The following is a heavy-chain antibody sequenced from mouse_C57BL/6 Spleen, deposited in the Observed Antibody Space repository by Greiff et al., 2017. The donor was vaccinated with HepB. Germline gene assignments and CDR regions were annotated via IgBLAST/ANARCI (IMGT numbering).Heavy chain of an antibody. V-gene: IGHV1-50*01. D-gene: IGHD2-3*01. CDR3: ARGDGPGGFAY. CDR2: IDPSDSYT. CDR1: GYTFTSYW. J-gene: IGHJ3*01. Sequence: QAQLQQPGAELVKPGASVKLSCKASGYTFTSYWMQWVKQRPGQGLEWIGEIDPSDSYTNYNQKFKGKATLTVDTSSSTAYMQLSSLTSEDSAVYYCARGDGPGGFAYWGQGTLVTVSA.